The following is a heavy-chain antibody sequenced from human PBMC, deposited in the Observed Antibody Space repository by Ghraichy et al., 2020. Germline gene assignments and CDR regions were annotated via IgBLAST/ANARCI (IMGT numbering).Heavy chain of an antibody. V-gene: IGHV4-39*01. CDR1: GCTISSGNFY. J-gene: IGHJ5*02. D-gene: IGHD2-2*02. CDR3: ARLPGIVVLPDAIEDNWVDP. CDR2: IHYSGST. Sequence: SETLSLTCTVSGCTISSGNFYWGWIRQPPGKGLEWIGNIHYSGSTHYSPSLKSRVTISIDTSKNQFSLKLSSVTAADTAVYYCARLPGIVVLPDAIEDNWVDPWGQGTRVTVSS.